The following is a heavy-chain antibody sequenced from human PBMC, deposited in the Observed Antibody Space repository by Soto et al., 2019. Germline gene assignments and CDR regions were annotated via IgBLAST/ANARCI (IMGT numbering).Heavy chain of an antibody. Sequence: EVQVVESGGGLIQPGGSLRLSCVASGFTFNLYWMHWVRQAPGKGLVWVSRIKFDESTTSYADSVKGRFTISRDNAKNTVFLQMNSLRADATGVSYCARGIRNYYGVDVWGQGTTVTVSS. J-gene: IGHJ6*02. CDR1: GFTFNLYW. D-gene: IGHD5-18*01. V-gene: IGHV3-74*01. CDR3: ARGIRNYYGVDV. CDR2: IKFDESTT.